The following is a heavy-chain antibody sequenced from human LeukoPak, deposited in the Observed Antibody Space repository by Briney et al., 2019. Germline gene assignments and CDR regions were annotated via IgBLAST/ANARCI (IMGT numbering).Heavy chain of an antibody. CDR2: IYYSGST. CDR3: ASSRGRWLQSDTGGYFDY. CDR1: GGSISSTRYY. D-gene: IGHD5-24*01. V-gene: IGHV4-39*01. J-gene: IGHJ4*02. Sequence: SETLSLTCTVSGGSISSTRYYWGWIRQPPGKGLEWIGSIYYSGSTYYNPSLKSRVTISVDTSKNQFSLKLSSVTAADTAVYYCASSRGRWLQSDTGGYFDYWGQGTLVTVSS.